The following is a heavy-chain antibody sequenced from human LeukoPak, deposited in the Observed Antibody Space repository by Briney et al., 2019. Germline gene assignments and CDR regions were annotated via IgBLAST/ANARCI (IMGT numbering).Heavy chain of an antibody. CDR3: AKDYRPDGLYDIDY. Sequence: PGGSLTLSCAASGFTFSTYAMNWVRQAPGKGLDWVSCIIGYGGRTYYADSVKGRFTISRNNSKNTLYLQMNSLRAEDTAVYYCAKDYRPDGLYDIDYWGQGTQVTVSS. D-gene: IGHD3-9*01. V-gene: IGHV3-23*01. CDR1: GFTFSTYA. CDR2: IIGYGGRT. J-gene: IGHJ4*02.